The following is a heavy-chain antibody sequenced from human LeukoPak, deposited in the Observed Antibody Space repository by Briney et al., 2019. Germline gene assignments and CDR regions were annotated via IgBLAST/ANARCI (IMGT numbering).Heavy chain of an antibody. CDR2: ITGSGDSI. CDR1: GFTFSDYY. Sequence: GGSLRLSCAASGFTFSDYYMSWIRQAPGKGPEWVSAITGSGDSIYYADSVKGRFTISRDNSKNTLYVEMNTLRAEDTAVYYCAKWGDYDILTGYYVSDFWGQGTLVTVSS. D-gene: IGHD3-9*01. V-gene: IGHV3-23*01. CDR3: AKWGDYDILTGYYVSDF. J-gene: IGHJ4*02.